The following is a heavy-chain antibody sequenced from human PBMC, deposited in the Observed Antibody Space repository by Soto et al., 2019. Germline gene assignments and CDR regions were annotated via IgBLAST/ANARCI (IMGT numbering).Heavy chain of an antibody. CDR3: ARPGYSNYGPGVDV. J-gene: IGHJ6*02. CDR2: IDSDGSTT. V-gene: IGHV3-74*01. D-gene: IGHD4-4*01. CDR1: GFTFSVYW. Sequence: EVQLVESGGGLVQPGGSLRLSCAASGFTFSVYWMHWVRQAPGKGLVWVSRIDSDGSTTSYADSVKGRLPISRDNAKSTLYLQMNSLRAEDTAVYYCARPGYSNYGPGVDVWGQGTTVTVSS.